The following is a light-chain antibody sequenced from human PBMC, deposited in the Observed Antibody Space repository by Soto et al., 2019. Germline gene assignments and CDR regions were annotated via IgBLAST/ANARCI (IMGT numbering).Light chain of an antibody. CDR1: QSICYNSNNKNY. CDR3: QQYYSTPLT. CDR2: WAS. V-gene: IGKV4-1*01. J-gene: IGKJ4*01. Sequence: DIVMTQSPDSLAVSLGERATINCKSSQSICYNSNNKNYLAWYQQKPGQPPQLLIYWASTREYGVPDRFSGGGSGTDFTLTIGSLQAEDVAVYYCQQYYSTPLTFGGGTKVEIK.